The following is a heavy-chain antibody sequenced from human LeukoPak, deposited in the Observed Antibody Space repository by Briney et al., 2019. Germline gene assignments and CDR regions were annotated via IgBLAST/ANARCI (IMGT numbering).Heavy chain of an antibody. D-gene: IGHD4-23*01. CDR2: INPSGGST. V-gene: IGHV1-46*01. Sequence: GASVKVSCKASGYTFTANHIHWVRQAPGQGLEWMGIINPSGGSTNYAQKFQGRVTMTRDTSTSTVFIEVTSLRSEDTAVYYCARGRGYGGNSGFAFWGQGTLVTVSS. CDR1: GYTFTANH. CDR3: ARGRGYGGNSGFAF. J-gene: IGHJ4*02.